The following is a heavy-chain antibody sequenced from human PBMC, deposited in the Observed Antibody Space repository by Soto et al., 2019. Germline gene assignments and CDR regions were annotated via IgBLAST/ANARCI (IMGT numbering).Heavy chain of an antibody. CDR1: GGSFSGYY. Sequence: SETLSLTCAVYGGSFSGYYWSWIRQPPGKGLEWIGEINHSESTNYNPSLKSQVTISVDTSKNQFSIKLNSVTAADTAVYYCARGTRHYDILTGYYHKGAYYFDYWGQGTLVTVSS. D-gene: IGHD3-9*01. V-gene: IGHV4-34*01. J-gene: IGHJ4*02. CDR2: INHSEST. CDR3: ARGTRHYDILTGYYHKGAYYFDY.